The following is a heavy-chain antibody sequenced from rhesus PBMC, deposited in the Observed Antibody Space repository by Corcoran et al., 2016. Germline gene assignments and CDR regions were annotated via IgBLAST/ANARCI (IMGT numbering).Heavy chain of an antibody. CDR3: AKFGAGYSGYSGYSLDV. CDR2: IFGGNGTT. CDR1: GGSISSND. V-gene: IGHV4-160*01. J-gene: IGHJ5-2*02. D-gene: IGHD5-42*01. Sequence: QVQLQESGPGLVKPSETLSVTCAVSGGSISSNDWSWIRQSPGKWLEWIGYIFGGNGTTPSTPSLKSRVTISTDTSKIQFSLGLTSVTAADTAVYYCAKFGAGYSGYSGYSLDVWGRGVLVTVSS.